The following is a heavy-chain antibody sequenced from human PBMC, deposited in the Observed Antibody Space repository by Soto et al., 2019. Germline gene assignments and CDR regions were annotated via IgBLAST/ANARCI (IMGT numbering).Heavy chain of an antibody. D-gene: IGHD3-22*01. J-gene: IGHJ4*02. CDR2: ISYDGSNK. V-gene: IGHV3-30-3*01. Sequence: QVQLVESGGGVVQPGRSLRLSCAASGFTFSSYAMHWVRQAPGKGLAWVAVISYDGSNKYYADSVKGRFTISRDNSKNTLYLQMNSLRAEDTAVYYCARENKYYYDSSGYSLFDYWGQGTLVTVSS. CDR1: GFTFSSYA. CDR3: ARENKYYYDSSGYSLFDY.